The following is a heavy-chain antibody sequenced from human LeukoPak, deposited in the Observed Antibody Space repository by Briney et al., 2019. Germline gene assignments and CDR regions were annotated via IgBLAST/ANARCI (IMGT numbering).Heavy chain of an antibody. CDR1: GDSISSRSYY. Sequence: MPSETLSLTCTVSGDSISSRSYYWGWIRQPPGKGLEWIGSIYHSGSTYYNTSLKSRVTISVDTSKNQFSLKLNSVTAADTAVYYCATGWSGYYRTTWGQGTLVAVSS. CDR2: IYHSGST. D-gene: IGHD3-3*01. CDR3: ATGWSGYYRTT. V-gene: IGHV4-39*07. J-gene: IGHJ5*02.